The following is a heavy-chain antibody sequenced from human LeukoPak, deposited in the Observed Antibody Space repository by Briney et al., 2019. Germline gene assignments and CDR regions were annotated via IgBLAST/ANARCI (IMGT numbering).Heavy chain of an antibody. V-gene: IGHV3-11*01. D-gene: IGHD6-19*01. CDR3: YASAVVASDY. CDR2: ISSGAGTSI. CDR1: GFSFSTYY. Sequence: PGGSLRLSCAASGFSFSTYYMGWIRQAPGKGLEWVSYISSGAGTSIYYADSVRGRFFISRDNDENSLYLQMNSPGAEDTAIYYCYASAVVASDYWGQGTLVTVSS. J-gene: IGHJ4*02.